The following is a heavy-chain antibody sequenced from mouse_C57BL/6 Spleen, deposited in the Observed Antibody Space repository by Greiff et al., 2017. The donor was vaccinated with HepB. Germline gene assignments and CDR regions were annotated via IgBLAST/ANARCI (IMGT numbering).Heavy chain of an antibody. CDR3: ARKDYREAWFAY. V-gene: IGHV5-17*01. CDR1: GFTFSDYG. D-gene: IGHD2-12*01. Sequence: EVKVVESGGGLVKPGGSLKLSCAASGFTFSDYGMHWVRQAPEKGLEWVAYISSGSSTIYYADTVKGRFTISRDNAKNTLFLQMTSLRSEDTAMYYCARKDYREAWFAYWGQGTLVTVSA. CDR2: ISSGSSTI. J-gene: IGHJ3*01.